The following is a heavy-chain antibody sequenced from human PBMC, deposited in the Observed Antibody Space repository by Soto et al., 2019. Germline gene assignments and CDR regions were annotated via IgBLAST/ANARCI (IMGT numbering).Heavy chain of an antibody. Sequence: PSETLSLTCTVSGGSISSGDYYWSWIRQPPGKGLEWIGYIYYSGSTYYNPSLKSRVTISVDTSKNQFSLKLSSVTAADTAVYYCAPRTTDYDILADYCGGFDIWGQGTMVTVSS. D-gene: IGHD3-9*01. CDR3: APRTTDYDILADYCGGFDI. CDR2: IYYSGST. J-gene: IGHJ3*02. V-gene: IGHV4-30-4*01. CDR1: GGSISSGDYY.